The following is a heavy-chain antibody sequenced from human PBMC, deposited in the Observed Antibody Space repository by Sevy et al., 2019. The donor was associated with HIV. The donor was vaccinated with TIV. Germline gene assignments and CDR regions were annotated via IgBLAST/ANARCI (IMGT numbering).Heavy chain of an antibody. V-gene: IGHV3-30*18. CDR3: AKESGSYYDFWSGHDAFDI. Sequence: GGSLRLSCAASGFNFSSYGMHWVRQAPGKGLEWVAVISYAGSSKYYADSMKGRFTISRDNSKNTLYLQINGLRAEDRAVYYCAKESGSYYDFWSGHDAFDIWGQGTMVTVSS. CDR2: ISYAGSSK. J-gene: IGHJ3*02. CDR1: GFNFSSYG. D-gene: IGHD3-3*01.